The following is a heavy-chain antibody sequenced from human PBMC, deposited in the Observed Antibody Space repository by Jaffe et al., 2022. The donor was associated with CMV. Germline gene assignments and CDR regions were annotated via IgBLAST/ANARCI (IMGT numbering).Heavy chain of an antibody. CDR3: AKITLRITYYYYGMDV. V-gene: IGHV3-30*18. Sequence: QVQLVESGGGVVQPGRSLRLSCAASGFTFSSYGMHWVRQAPGKGLEWVAVISYDGSNKYYADSVKGRFTISRDNSKNTLYLQMNSLRAEDTAVYYCAKITLRITYYYYGMDVWGQGTTVTVSS. CDR1: GFTFSSYG. D-gene: IGHD2-15*01. CDR2: ISYDGSNK. J-gene: IGHJ6*02.